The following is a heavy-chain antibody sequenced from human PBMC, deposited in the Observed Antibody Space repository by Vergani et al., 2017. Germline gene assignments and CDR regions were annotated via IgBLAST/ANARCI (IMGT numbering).Heavy chain of an antibody. D-gene: IGHD3-10*01. Sequence: QVRLQESGPGLVKPSETLSLTCSVSGGSMSGYYWSWIRQPPGEELEWIGYMDHSGSTNYNPSLETRVTISGYTSKTQFSLKLNSVTAADTAVYYCGRLADFYGLVSRLLDLWGQGILVTVSS. CDR3: GRLADFYGLVSRLLDL. CDR1: GGSMSGYY. J-gene: IGHJ5*02. V-gene: IGHV4-59*01. CDR2: MDHSGST.